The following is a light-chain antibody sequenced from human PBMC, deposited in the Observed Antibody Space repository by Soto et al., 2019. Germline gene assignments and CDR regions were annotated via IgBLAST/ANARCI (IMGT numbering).Light chain of an antibody. CDR1: SSDVGGYNY. J-gene: IGLJ3*02. CDR2: DVS. CDR3: CSYTSSTTRV. Sequence: QSALTQPASVSGSPGQSITISCTGTSSDVGGYNYVSWYQQHPGKAPKLKIYDVSNRPSGVSNRFSGSKSGNTASLTISGLQCEDEADYYCCSYTSSTTRVFGGGTKLTVL. V-gene: IGLV2-14*03.